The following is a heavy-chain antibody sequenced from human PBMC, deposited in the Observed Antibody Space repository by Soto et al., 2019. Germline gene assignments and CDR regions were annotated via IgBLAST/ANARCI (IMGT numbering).Heavy chain of an antibody. CDR1: GFTFSAYW. J-gene: IGHJ4*02. V-gene: IGHV3-74*01. CDR3: TRGPRVSSTGTGAH. CDR2: ISDDGSTT. D-gene: IGHD1-1*01. Sequence: PGGSLRLSCEVSGFTFSAYWMHWVRQVPGKGLIWVSRISDDGSTTTYADSVKGRFTISRDNAKNTRYLQMNSLRADDTGLYYCTRGPRVSSTGTGAHWGQGTLVTVSS.